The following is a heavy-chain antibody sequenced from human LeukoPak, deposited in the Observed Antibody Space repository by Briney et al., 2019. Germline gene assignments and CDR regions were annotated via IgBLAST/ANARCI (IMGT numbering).Heavy chain of an antibody. CDR1: GFTFSSYA. V-gene: IGHV3-64*01. CDR3: ARGDERSRPDY. J-gene: IGHJ4*02. CDR2: ISSNGGST. Sequence: PGGSLRLSCAASGFTFSSYAMHWVRQAPGKGLEYVSAISSNGGSTYYANSVKGRFTISRGNSKNTLYLQMGSLRAEDMAVYYCARGDERSRPDYWGQGTLVTVSS.